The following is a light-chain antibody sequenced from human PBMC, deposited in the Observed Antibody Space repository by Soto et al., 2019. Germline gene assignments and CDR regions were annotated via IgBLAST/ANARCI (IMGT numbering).Light chain of an antibody. CDR1: QSISSW. CDR3: QQYHPYPL. CDR2: KAS. Sequence: DIQMTQSPSTLSASVGDRVTITCRASQSISSWLAWYQQKPGKAPKLLIYKASNLESGVPLRFSGSGSGTEFTLTISSLQPDDFATYYCQQYHPYPLFGGGTKVEIK. J-gene: IGKJ4*01. V-gene: IGKV1-5*03.